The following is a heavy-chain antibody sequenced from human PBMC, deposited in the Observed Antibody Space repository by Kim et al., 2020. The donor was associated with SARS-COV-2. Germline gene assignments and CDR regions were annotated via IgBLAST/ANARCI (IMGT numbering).Heavy chain of an antibody. CDR2: K. D-gene: IGHD3-10*01. Sequence: KNYADSVKGRFTSSRDNSKNTLYLQMNSLRAEDTAVYYCARDLSGYYGMDVWGQGTTVTVSS. V-gene: IGHV3-33*01. CDR3: ARDLSGYYGMDV. J-gene: IGHJ6*02.